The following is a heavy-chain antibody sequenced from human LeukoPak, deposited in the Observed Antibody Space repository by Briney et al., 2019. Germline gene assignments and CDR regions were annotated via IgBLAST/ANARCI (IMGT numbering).Heavy chain of an antibody. CDR1: GFTFTSSA. CDR2: NVVGSGNT. V-gene: IGHV1-58*01. D-gene: IGHD6-19*01. CDR3: AAAVAGRYFDL. J-gene: IGHJ2*01. Sequence: SVKVSCKASGFTFTSSAVQWVRQARGQRLEWIGWNVVGSGNTNYAQKFQERVTITRDMSTSTAYMELSSLRSEDTAVYYCAAAVAGRYFDLWGRGTLVTVSS.